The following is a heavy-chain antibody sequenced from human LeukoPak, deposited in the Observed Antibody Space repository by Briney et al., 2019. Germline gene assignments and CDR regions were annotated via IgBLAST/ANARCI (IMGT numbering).Heavy chain of an antibody. D-gene: IGHD2-15*01. CDR3: ARDSVDLSLGWFDP. CDR1: GYTFTGYY. CDR2: INPNSGGT. Sequence: GASVKVSCKTSGYTFTGYYMHWVRQAPGQGLEWMGWINPNSGGTNYAQKFQGRVTMTRDTSISTAYMELSRLRSDDTAVYYCARDSVDLSLGWFDPWGQGTLVTVSS. J-gene: IGHJ5*02. V-gene: IGHV1-2*02.